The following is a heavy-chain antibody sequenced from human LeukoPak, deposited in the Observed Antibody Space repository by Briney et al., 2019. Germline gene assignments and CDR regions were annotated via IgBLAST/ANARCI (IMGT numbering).Heavy chain of an antibody. J-gene: IGHJ4*02. V-gene: IGHV1-69*04. Sequence: SVKVSCKASGGTFSSYAISWVRQAPGQGLEWMGGIIPILGIANYAQKFQGRVTITADKSTSTAYMELSSLRSEDTAVYYCASQASGYAVDYWGQGTLVTVSS. CDR1: GGTFSSYA. CDR3: ASQASGYAVDY. CDR2: IIPILGIA. D-gene: IGHD3-10*01.